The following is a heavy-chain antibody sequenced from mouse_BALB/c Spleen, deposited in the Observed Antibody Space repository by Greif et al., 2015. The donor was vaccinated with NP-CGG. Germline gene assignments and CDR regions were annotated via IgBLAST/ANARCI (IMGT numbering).Heavy chain of an antibody. Sequence: EVMLVESGGDSVKPGGSLKLSCAASGFTFSSYGMSWVRPTPDKRLEWVATISSGGSYTYYPDSVKGRFTISRDNTKNTLYLQMSSLKSEDTATYYCARHDLLWPYYYAMDYWGQGTSVTVSS. D-gene: IGHD2-1*01. J-gene: IGHJ4*01. CDR3: ARHDLLWPYYYAMDY. CDR1: GFTFSSYG. CDR2: ISSGGSYT. V-gene: IGHV5-6*01.